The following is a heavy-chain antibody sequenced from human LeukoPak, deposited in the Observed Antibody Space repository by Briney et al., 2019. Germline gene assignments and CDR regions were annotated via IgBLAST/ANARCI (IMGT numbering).Heavy chain of an antibody. V-gene: IGHV3-7*03. CDR2: IKQDGSEK. CDR1: GFTFSSYW. Sequence: GGSLRLSCAASGFTFSSYWMSWVRQAPGKGLEWVANIKQDGSEKYNVDSVKGRFTISRDNAKNSLYLQMNSLRAEDTAVYYCARVEWELPGPFDYWGQGTLVTVSS. CDR3: ARVEWELPGPFDY. J-gene: IGHJ4*02. D-gene: IGHD1-26*01.